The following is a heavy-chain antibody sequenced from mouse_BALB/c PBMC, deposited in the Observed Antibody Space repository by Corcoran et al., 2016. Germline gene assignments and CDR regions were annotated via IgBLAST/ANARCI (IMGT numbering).Heavy chain of an antibody. CDR3: ARSRDYGAFAY. J-gene: IGHJ3*01. CDR2: ISYDGSN. V-gene: IGHV3-6*02. D-gene: IGHD2-4*01. Sequence: DVQLQESGPGLVKPSQSLSLTCSVTGYSITSGYYWNWIRQFPGNKLEWMGYISYDGSNNYNPSLKNRISITRDTSKNQFFLKLNSVTTEDTATYYCARSRDYGAFAYWGQGTLVTVSA. CDR1: GYSITSGYY.